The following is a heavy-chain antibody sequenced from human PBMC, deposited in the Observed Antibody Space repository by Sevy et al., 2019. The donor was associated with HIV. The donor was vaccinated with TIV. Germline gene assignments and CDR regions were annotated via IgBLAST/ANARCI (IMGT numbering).Heavy chain of an antibody. J-gene: IGHJ4*01. V-gene: IGHV3-30*18. CDR3: PKDPRPYGENVEGFDY. D-gene: IGHD4-17*01. CDR2: LSYDGVTR. Sequence: GGSLRLSCEVSGFTLSSHVMHWVRQAPGKGLEWVAGLSYDGVTRYYPDSVKVRFAISRDNSRNTLYLQMNSLRPEDTAVYYCPKDPRPYGENVEGFDYWGHGTLVTVS. CDR1: GFTLSSHV.